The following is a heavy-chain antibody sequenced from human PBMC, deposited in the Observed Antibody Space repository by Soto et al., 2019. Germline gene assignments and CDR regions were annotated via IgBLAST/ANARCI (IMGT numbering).Heavy chain of an antibody. D-gene: IGHD2-15*01. CDR3: ARDEVAATPTFDY. CDR2: TSYDGSNN. Sequence: QVQLVESGGGVVQPGRSLRLSCAASGFTFSSYAMHWVRQAPGKGLEWVAVTSYDGSNNYYADSVKGRFTIYRDNSKNTLYLQMHTLRADDTAVYYCARDEVAATPTFDYWGQGTLLTVSS. V-gene: IGHV3-30-3*01. J-gene: IGHJ4*02. CDR1: GFTFSSYA.